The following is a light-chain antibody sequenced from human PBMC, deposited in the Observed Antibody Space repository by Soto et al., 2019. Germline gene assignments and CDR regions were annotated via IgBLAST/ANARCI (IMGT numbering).Light chain of an antibody. CDR3: QQYGGSPRVT. Sequence: EIVXTXXXXTLSLSPGERATLSCRASQSVSSNYLAWYQQKPGQAPRLLIYGASSRATGIPDRFSGSGSGTDFTLTISRLEPEDFAVYYCQQYGGSPRVTFGGGTKVEIK. CDR1: QSVSSNY. J-gene: IGKJ4*01. CDR2: GAS. V-gene: IGKV3-20*01.